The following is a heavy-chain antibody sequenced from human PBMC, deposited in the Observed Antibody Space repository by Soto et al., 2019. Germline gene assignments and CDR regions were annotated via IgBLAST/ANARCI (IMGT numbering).Heavy chain of an antibody. D-gene: IGHD6-25*01. CDR3: VKGQRFVRRVWFDP. CDR2: ISGSGGST. J-gene: IGHJ5*02. CDR1: GFTFSSYA. V-gene: IGHV3-23*01. Sequence: EVQLLESGGGLVQPGGSLRLSCAASGFTFSSYAMNWVRQAPGKGLEWVSTISGSGGSTYYADSVKGRFTISRDNSKNTLYLQMNSLRVEDTAVYYCVKGQRFVRRVWFDPWGQGTLVTVSS.